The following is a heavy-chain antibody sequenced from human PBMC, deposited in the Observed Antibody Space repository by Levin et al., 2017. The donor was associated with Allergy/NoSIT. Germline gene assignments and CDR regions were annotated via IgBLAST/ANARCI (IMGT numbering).Heavy chain of an antibody. CDR2: ISSSSSTI. CDR1: GFTFSSYS. Sequence: GASVKVSCAASGFTFSSYSMNWVRQAPGKGLEWVSYISSSSSTIYYADSVKGRFTISRDNAKNSLYLQMNSLRAEDTAVYYCASLGSSSWYYFDYWGQGTLVTVSS. J-gene: IGHJ4*02. CDR3: ASLGSSSWYYFDY. D-gene: IGHD6-13*01. V-gene: IGHV3-48*01.